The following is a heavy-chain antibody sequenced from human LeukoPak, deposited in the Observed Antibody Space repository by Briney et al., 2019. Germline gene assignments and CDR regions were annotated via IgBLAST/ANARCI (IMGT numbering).Heavy chain of an antibody. V-gene: IGHV5-51*01. CDR2: IYPGDSDT. CDR1: GYSFATYW. D-gene: IGHD1-7*01. CDR3: VRVGTKTPIDH. J-gene: IGHJ5*02. Sequence: GEALKISCKGSGYSFATYWSGGVRLLPGKGQEWMGVIYPGDSDTGYSPSFQGQFSFSADKSINTAYLWWSSLRASDTALYYCVRVGTKTPIDHWGQGTLVIVSS.